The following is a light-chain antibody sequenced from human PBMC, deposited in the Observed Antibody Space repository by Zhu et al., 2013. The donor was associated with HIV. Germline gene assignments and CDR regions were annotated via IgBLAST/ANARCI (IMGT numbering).Light chain of an antibody. V-gene: IGLV1-40*01. Sequence: QSVLTQPPSVSGAPGQRVVLSCAGTSSNIGAGSDVHWYQQLPGTAPKLLIYNNDHRPSGVPDRFSGSRSASSASLVITGLQAGDEAYYYCQSYDTTLPVSRVFGGGTKLIVL. CDR1: SSNIGAGSD. CDR2: NND. J-gene: IGLJ3*02. CDR3: QSYDTTLPVSRV.